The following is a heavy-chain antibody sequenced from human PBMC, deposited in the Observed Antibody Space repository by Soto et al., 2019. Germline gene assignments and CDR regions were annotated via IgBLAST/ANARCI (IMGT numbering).Heavy chain of an antibody. D-gene: IGHD3-10*01. CDR1: GFTFSSYS. CDR2: ISSSSSTI. CDR3: ARSRLAGVYYYYGMDV. V-gene: IGHV3-48*02. J-gene: IGHJ6*02. Sequence: PGGSLRLSCAASGFTFSSYSMNWVRQAPGKGLEWVSYISSSSSTIYYADSVKGRFTISRDNAKNSLYLQMNSLRDEDTAVYYCARSRLAGVYYYYGMDVWGQGTTVTVSS.